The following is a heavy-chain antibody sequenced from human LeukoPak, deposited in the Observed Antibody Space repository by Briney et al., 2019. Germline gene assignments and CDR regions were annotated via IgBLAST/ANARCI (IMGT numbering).Heavy chain of an antibody. V-gene: IGHV3-23*01. J-gene: IGHJ4*02. CDR2: ISGSGGRT. CDR1: GFTFNTYA. Sequence: GGSLRLSCAASGFTFNTYAINWVRQAPGKGLEWVSAISGSGGRTYYSDSVKGRFTISRDNSKNTLYLQMNSLRAEDTAVYYCAKAGDSSGYYYSPARPTHWGQGTLVTVSS. D-gene: IGHD3-22*01. CDR3: AKAGDSSGYYYSPARPTH.